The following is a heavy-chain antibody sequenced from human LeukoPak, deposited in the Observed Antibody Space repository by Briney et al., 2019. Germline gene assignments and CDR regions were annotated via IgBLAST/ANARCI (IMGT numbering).Heavy chain of an antibody. CDR2: IKQDGSEK. D-gene: IGHD5-18*01. CDR3: ARDRWFRSVDTAMVPSFDY. CDR1: GFTFSTYG. V-gene: IGHV3-7*01. Sequence: GGSLRLSCAASGFTFSTYGMNWVRQAPGKGLEWVANIKQDGSEKYYVDSVKGRFTISRDNAKNSLYLQMNSLRAEDTAVYYCARDRWFRSVDTAMVPSFDYWGQGTLVTVSS. J-gene: IGHJ4*02.